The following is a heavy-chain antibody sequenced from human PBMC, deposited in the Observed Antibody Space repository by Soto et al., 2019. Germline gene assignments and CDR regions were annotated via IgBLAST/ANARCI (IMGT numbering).Heavy chain of an antibody. V-gene: IGHV1-18*01. CDR2: ISAYNGNT. CDR3: ARVYLYSSSSSLDY. Sequence: VASVKVSCKASGYTFTSYGISWVRQAPGQGLEWMGWISAYNGNTNYAQKLQGRVTMTTDTSTSTAYMELRSLRSDDTAVYYCARVYLYSSSSSLDYWGQGTLVTVSS. D-gene: IGHD6-6*01. J-gene: IGHJ4*02. CDR1: GYTFTSYG.